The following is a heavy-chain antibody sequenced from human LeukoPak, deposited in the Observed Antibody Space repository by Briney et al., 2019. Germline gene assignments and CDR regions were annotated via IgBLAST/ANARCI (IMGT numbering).Heavy chain of an antibody. CDR1: GYTFTSYD. D-gene: IGHD2-2*01. CDR2: MNPNSGNT. Sequence: GASVKVSCKASGYTFTSYDINWVRQATGQGLEWMGWMNPNSGNTGYAQKLQGRVTMTTDTSTSTAYMELRSLRSDDTAVYYCARDHGGYCSSISCYVPDFDYWGQGTLVTVSS. J-gene: IGHJ4*02. V-gene: IGHV1-8*01. CDR3: ARDHGGYCSSISCYVPDFDY.